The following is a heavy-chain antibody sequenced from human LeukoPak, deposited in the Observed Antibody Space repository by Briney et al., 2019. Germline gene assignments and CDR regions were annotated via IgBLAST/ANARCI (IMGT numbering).Heavy chain of an antibody. CDR3: AKDINYDSSGYYPRGIDY. V-gene: IGHV3-9*01. Sequence: GGSLRLSCAASGFTFDDYAMHWVRQAPGKGLEWVSGISWNSGSIGYADSVKGRFTISRDNAKNSLYLQMNSLSAEDTALYYCAKDINYDSSGYYPRGIDYWGQGTLVTVSS. CDR2: ISWNSGSI. D-gene: IGHD3-22*01. CDR1: GFTFDDYA. J-gene: IGHJ4*02.